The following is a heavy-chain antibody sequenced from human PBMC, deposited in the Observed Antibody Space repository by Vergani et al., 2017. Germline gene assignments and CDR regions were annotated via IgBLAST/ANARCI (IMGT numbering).Heavy chain of an antibody. CDR2: IIPIFGTA. Sequence: QVQLVQSGAEVKKPGSSVKVSCKASGGTFSSYAISWVRQAPGQGLEWMGGIIPIFGTANYAKKFQGRVTITPDDSTSTAYMELSSLRSEDTAVYYCAREGLGGSYYEPSGDYWGQGTLVTVSS. J-gene: IGHJ4*02. CDR3: AREGLGGSYYEPSGDY. D-gene: IGHD1-26*01. V-gene: IGHV1-69*01. CDR1: GGTFSSYA.